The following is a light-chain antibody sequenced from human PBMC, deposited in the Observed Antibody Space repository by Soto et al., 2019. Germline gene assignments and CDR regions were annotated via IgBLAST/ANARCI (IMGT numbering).Light chain of an antibody. V-gene: IGLV2-14*01. CDR2: EVS. J-gene: IGLJ1*01. CDR3: TSYTSSFNPL. CDR1: SSDVGGYNY. Sequence: QSVLTQPASVSGSPGQSITISCTGTSSDVGGYNYVSWYQQHPGKAPKLMIFEVSNRPSGVSNRFSGSKSGNTASLTISGLQTEDEADYFCTSYTSSFNPLFGSGTKVTV.